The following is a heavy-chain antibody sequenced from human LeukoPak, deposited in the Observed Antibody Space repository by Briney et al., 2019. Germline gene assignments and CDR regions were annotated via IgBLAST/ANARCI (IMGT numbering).Heavy chain of an antibody. Sequence: SETLSLTCTVSGGSISSYYWSWIRQPAGKGLEWIGRIYTSGSTNYNPSLKGRVTMSVDTSKNQFSLKLSSVTAADTAVYYCARVGAARGDYYYYYMDVWGKGTTVTVSS. V-gene: IGHV4-4*07. CDR2: IYTSGST. CDR3: ARVGAARGDYYYYYMDV. D-gene: IGHD6-6*01. J-gene: IGHJ6*03. CDR1: GGSISSYY.